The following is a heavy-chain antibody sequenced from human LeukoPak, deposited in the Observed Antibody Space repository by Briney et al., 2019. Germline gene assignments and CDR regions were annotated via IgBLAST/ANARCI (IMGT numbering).Heavy chain of an antibody. CDR3: ARHGGFCTCATCFQRHYY. CDR2: IYPGDSDS. J-gene: IGHJ4*02. V-gene: IGHV5-51*01. CDR1: GYRFRTQW. Sequence: GESLKIYCQGSGYRFRTQWVEWVRPVPGKGMGWMGLIYPGDSDSRYIPSFQRHLPISPDKSISTAYLHCSSLMASDTATYFCARHGGFCTCATCFQRHYYWGQGTRVTVSP. D-gene: IGHD2-2*01.